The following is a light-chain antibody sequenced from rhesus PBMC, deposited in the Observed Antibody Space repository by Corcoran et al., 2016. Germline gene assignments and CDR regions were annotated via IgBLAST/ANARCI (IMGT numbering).Light chain of an antibody. Sequence: DIQMTQSPSSLSASVGDTVTITCRARQSFISWLAWYQQKPGKAPKLLIYKASTLQSGVPSRFSGSGSGTDLTLTISSLQFEDFATYIFQQYSSSPLTFGGGTKVEIK. CDR2: KAS. V-gene: IGKV1-22*01. CDR1: QSFISW. CDR3: QQYSSSPLT. J-gene: IGKJ4*01.